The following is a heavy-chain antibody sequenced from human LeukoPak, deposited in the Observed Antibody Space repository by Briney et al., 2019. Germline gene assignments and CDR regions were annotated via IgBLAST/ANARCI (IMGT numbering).Heavy chain of an antibody. Sequence: PSETLSLTCTVSGGSISSSSYYWGWIRQPPGKGLEWIGSIYYSGSTYYNPSLKSRVTISVDTSKNQFSLKLSSVTAADTAVYYCATTHYDILTGYYGYFDYWGQGTLVTVSS. CDR2: IYYSGST. CDR3: ATTHYDILTGYYGYFDY. CDR1: GGSISSSSYY. D-gene: IGHD3-9*01. V-gene: IGHV4-39*01. J-gene: IGHJ4*02.